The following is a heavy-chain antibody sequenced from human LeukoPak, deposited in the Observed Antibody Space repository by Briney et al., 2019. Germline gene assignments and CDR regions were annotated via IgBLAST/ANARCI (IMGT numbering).Heavy chain of an antibody. Sequence: GGSLRLSCAASGFTFSSYAMSWVRQAPGKGLEWVSGISGSGGSTYYADPVKGRFTIYRDNSKNTLYLQMSSLRAEDTAVYYCAKDIYYDSSGYSQLDYWGQGTLVTVSS. CDR1: GFTFSSYA. D-gene: IGHD3-22*01. V-gene: IGHV3-23*01. CDR3: AKDIYYDSSGYSQLDY. CDR2: ISGSGGST. J-gene: IGHJ4*02.